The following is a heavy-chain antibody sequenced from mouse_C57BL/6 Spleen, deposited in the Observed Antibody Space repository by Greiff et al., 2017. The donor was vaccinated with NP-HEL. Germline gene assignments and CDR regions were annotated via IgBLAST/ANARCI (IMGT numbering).Heavy chain of an antibody. Sequence: QVQLQQPGAELVKPGASVKVSCKASGYTFTSYWMHWVKQRPGQGLEWIGRIHPSDSDTNYNQKFKGKATLTVDKSSSTAYMQLSSLTSEDSAVYYCAISQLAQATYYFDYWGQGTTLTVSS. V-gene: IGHV1-74*01. J-gene: IGHJ2*01. CDR2: IHPSDSDT. CDR3: AISQLAQATYYFDY. CDR1: GYTFTSYW. D-gene: IGHD3-2*02.